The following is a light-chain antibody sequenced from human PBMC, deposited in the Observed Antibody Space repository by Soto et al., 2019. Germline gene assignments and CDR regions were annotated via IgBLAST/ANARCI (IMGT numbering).Light chain of an antibody. V-gene: IGKV1-39*01. CDR2: AAS. Sequence: DIQMTQSPSSLSASVGDRITITCRSSQTIISYLNWYQQKPGKDPNMLMYAASTLQSGVPSRFSGSGAGTDFTLTIISLQPEDFATYYCQQRYSTCRTFGQGTKVDIK. J-gene: IGKJ1*01. CDR3: QQRYSTCRT. CDR1: QTIISY.